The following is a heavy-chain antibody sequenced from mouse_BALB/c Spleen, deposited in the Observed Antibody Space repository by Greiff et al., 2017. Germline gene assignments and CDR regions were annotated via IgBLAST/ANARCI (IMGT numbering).Heavy chain of an antibody. V-gene: IGHV3-8*02. CDR1: GDSITSGY. D-gene: IGHD2-4*01. CDR3: ARSDYYYDSWFAY. CDR2: ISYSGST. J-gene: IGHJ3*01. Sequence: VQLKESGPSLVKPSQTLSLTCSVTGDSITSGYRNWIRKFPGNKLEYMGYISYSGSTYYNPSLKSRISITRDTSKNQYYLQLNSVTTEYTATYYCARSDYYYDSWFAYWGQGTLVTVSA.